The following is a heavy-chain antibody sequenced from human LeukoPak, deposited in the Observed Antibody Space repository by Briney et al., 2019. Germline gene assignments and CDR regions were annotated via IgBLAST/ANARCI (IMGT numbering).Heavy chain of an antibody. CDR3: ARRAGAYSHPYDY. D-gene: IGHD4/OR15-4a*01. V-gene: IGHV3-53*01. CDR2: IYSDNT. J-gene: IGHJ4*02. CDR1: GFTVSSNS. Sequence: GGSLRLSCTVSGFTVSSNSMSWVRQAPGKGLEWVSFIYSDNTHYSDSVKGRFTISRDNSKDTLYLQMNSLRAEDTAVYYCARRAGAYSHPYDYWGQGTLVTVSS.